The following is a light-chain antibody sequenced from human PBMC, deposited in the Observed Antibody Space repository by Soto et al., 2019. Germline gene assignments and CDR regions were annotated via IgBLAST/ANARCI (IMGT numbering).Light chain of an antibody. CDR1: SSDVGGYNY. CDR3: SSYTTANTYV. Sequence: QSVLTQPASVSGSPGQSITISCTGTSSDVGGYNYVSWYQQHPGKAPKLMIYEVSNRPSGVSHRFSGSKSGNTASLTISGLQAEDEADYYCSSYTTANTYVFGTGTKVTV. V-gene: IGLV2-14*01. CDR2: EVS. J-gene: IGLJ1*01.